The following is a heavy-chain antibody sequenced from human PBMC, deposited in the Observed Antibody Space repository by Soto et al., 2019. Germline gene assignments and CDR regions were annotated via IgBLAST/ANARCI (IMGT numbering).Heavy chain of an antibody. V-gene: IGHV3-15*02. D-gene: IGHD2-2*01. Sequence: EVPLVESGGALVKPGESLTLSCAASGFTFNSAWMTWVRQAPGKGLECVGRINSWTDGGRVDTAAPVKGRFTISRDDSKNTFYLQMNSLKSEDTAVYSCTAWRREKSCTSVSCYGDGAYWGQGTLVTVSS. J-gene: IGHJ4*02. CDR3: TAWRREKSCTSVSCYGDGAY. CDR2: INSWTDGGRV. CDR1: GFTFNSAW.